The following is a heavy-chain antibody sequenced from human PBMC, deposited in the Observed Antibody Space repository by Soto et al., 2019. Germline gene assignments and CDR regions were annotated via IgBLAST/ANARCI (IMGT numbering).Heavy chain of an antibody. V-gene: IGHV4-59*01. J-gene: IGHJ4*02. CDR3: ARYNSYAIDY. CDR2: MYYSGST. D-gene: IGHD2-8*01. Sequence: KPSETLSLTCTVSGGSISTYYWSWIRQPPGKGLEWIGYMYYSGSTNYNPSLKSRVTISVDMSKNQFSLKMTSVTAADRAMYFCARYNSYAIDYWGRGTLVTVSS. CDR1: GGSISTYY.